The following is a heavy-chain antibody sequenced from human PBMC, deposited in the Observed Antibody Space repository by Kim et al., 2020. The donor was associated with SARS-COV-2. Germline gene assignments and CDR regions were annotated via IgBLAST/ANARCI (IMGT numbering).Heavy chain of an antibody. D-gene: IGHD6-13*01. Sequence: GESLKISCKGSGYSFTSYWISWVRQMPGKGLEWMGRIDPSDSYTNYSPSFQGHVTISADKSISTAYLQWSSLKASDTAMYYCARSNAGPYSSSWYWGGWFDPWGQGTLVTVSS. V-gene: IGHV5-10-1*01. CDR2: IDPSDSYT. CDR3: ARSNAGPYSSSWYWGGWFDP. CDR1: GYSFTSYW. J-gene: IGHJ5*02.